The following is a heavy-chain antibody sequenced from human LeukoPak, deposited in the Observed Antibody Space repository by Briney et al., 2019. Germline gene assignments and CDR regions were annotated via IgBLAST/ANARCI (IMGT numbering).Heavy chain of an antibody. CDR3: AKNPYGYYFDY. CDR1: GYTFTGYY. V-gene: IGHV1-2*02. Sequence: ASVKVSCKASGYTFTGYYMHWVRQAPGLGLEWMGWINPNSGDTNYAQKFQGRVTMTRDTSIRTAYLELSGLKSDYTAGYYCAKNPYGYYFDYWGQGTLVTVSS. CDR2: INPNSGDT. J-gene: IGHJ4*02. D-gene: IGHD4-17*01.